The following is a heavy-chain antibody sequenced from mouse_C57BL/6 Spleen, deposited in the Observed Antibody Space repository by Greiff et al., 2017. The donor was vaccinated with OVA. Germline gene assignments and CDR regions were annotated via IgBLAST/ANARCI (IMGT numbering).Heavy chain of an antibody. J-gene: IGHJ3*01. CDR1: GYTFTSYW. CDR2: IHPNSGST. CDR3: APIYDDYDWFAY. D-gene: IGHD2-4*01. V-gene: IGHV1-64*01. Sequence: QVQLQQPGAELVKPGASVKLSCKASGYTFTSYWMHWVKQRPGQGLEWIGMIHPNSGSTNYNEKFKSKATLTVDKSSSTAYMQPSSLTSEDSAVYYCAPIYDDYDWFAYWGQGTLVTVSA.